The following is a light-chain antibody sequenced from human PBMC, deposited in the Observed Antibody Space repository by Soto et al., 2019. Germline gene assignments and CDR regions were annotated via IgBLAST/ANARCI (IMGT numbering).Light chain of an antibody. CDR2: KAS. CDR1: QNINSW. CDR3: QQYYLYWT. Sequence: DIQMTQSPSTLSASVGDRVTITCRASQNINSWLAWYQQKPGKAPKVLIYKASNLETAVPSRFSGSGSGTEFTLTISSLQPDDFATYYCQQYYLYWTFGQGTKVDIK. J-gene: IGKJ1*01. V-gene: IGKV1-5*03.